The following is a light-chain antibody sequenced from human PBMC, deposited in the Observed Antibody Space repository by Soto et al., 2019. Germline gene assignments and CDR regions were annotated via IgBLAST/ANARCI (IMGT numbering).Light chain of an antibody. Sequence: EIVMTQSPATLSVSPGERGTLSCRASQSVSSNLAWYQQKPGQAPRLLIYGASTRATGIPARFSGSGSGTEFTLTISSLQSGDFAVYYCQQYNNWPLTFGGGTKVEIK. CDR1: QSVSSN. V-gene: IGKV3-15*01. CDR2: GAS. CDR3: QQYNNWPLT. J-gene: IGKJ4*01.